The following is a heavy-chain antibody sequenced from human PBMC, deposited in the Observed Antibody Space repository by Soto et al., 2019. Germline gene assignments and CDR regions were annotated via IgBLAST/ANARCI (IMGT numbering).Heavy chain of an antibody. CDR1: GGSFSGYY. CDR3: GRKVLLWFGESFFEY. V-gene: IGHV4-34*01. CDR2: INHSGST. J-gene: IGHJ4*02. Sequence: PSETLSLTCAVYGGSFSGYYWSWIRQPPGKGLEWIGEINHSGSTNYNPSLKSRVTISVDTSKNQFSLKLSSVTAADTAVYYCGRKVLLWFGESFFEYWGQGTLVTVSS. D-gene: IGHD3-10*01.